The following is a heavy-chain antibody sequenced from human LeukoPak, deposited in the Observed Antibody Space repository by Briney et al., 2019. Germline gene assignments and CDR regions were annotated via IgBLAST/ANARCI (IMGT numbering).Heavy chain of an antibody. J-gene: IGHJ5*02. Sequence: ASVKVSCKASGYTFTGYYMHWVRQAPGQGLEWMGWINPNSGGTNYAQKFQGRVTMTRDTSISTAYMELSRLRFDDTAVYYCARARRGCSGGSCYSNWFDPWGQGTLVTVSS. CDR3: ARARRGCSGGSCYSNWFDP. CDR2: INPNSGGT. D-gene: IGHD2-15*01. CDR1: GYTFTGYY. V-gene: IGHV1-2*02.